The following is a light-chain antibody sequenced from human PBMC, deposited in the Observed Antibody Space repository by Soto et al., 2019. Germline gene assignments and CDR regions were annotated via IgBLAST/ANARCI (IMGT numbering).Light chain of an antibody. V-gene: IGKV1-39*01. CDR2: KAS. CDR1: QNIRSW. J-gene: IGKJ5*01. Sequence: DIQMTQSPSTLSASVGDRVTITCRASQNIRSWMAWYQQKPGKAPRLLIYKASSLQSGVPSRFSGSGSGTDFTLTISSLQPEDFATYYCQQSYSTPITFGQGTRLEIK. CDR3: QQSYSTPIT.